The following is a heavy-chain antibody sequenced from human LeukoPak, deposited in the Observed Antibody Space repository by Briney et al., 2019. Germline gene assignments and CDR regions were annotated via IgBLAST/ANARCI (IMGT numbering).Heavy chain of an antibody. Sequence: GGSLRLSCAASGFTFGSYAMSWVRQAPGKGLEWVSAISGSGGSTYYADSVKGRFTISRDNSKNTLYLQMNSLRAEDTAVYYFAKGYCSSTSCYARLDYWVQGTRVSVCS. CDR2: ISGSGGST. CDR3: AKGYCSSTSCYARLDY. V-gene: IGHV3-23*01. D-gene: IGHD2-2*01. CDR1: GFTFGSYA. J-gene: IGHJ4*02.